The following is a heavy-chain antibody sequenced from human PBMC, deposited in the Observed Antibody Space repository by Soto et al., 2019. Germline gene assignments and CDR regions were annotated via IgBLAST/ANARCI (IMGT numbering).Heavy chain of an antibody. CDR3: ARLVLDGCLGY. CDR1: GGSISSSSYY. Sequence: SETLSLTCTVSGGSISSSSYYWGWIRQPPGKGLEWIGSIYYSGSTYYNPSLKSRVTISVDTSKNQFSLKLGSVTAADTAVYYCARLVLDGCLGYWGQGTLVTVSS. V-gene: IGHV4-39*01. J-gene: IGHJ4*02. D-gene: IGHD3-3*01. CDR2: IYYSGST.